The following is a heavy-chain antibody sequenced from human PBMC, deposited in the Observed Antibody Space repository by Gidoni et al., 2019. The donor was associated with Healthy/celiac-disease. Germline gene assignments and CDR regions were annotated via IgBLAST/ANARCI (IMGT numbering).Heavy chain of an antibody. CDR1: GGTFSSYA. Sequence: QVQLVQSGAEVKKPGSSVKVSCKASGGTFSSYAISWVRQAPGQGLEWMGGISPIVGTANYAQKFQGRVTITADESKSTAYMELSSLRSEDTAGYYCARGSSYSSGWTGYWFDPWGQGTLVTVSS. D-gene: IGHD6-19*01. CDR2: ISPIVGTA. CDR3: ARGSSYSSGWTGYWFDP. V-gene: IGHV1-69*01. J-gene: IGHJ5*02.